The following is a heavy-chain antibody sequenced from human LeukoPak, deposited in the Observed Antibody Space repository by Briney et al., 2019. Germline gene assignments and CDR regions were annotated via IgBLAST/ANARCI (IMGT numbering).Heavy chain of an antibody. J-gene: IGHJ4*02. CDR2: IYGTGST. Sequence: PSETLSLTCAVSGYSLGKNYYWGWIRQPPGKGLEWIGRIYGTGSTSYNPSLMNRVTMSVDTSKNHFSLKLTSVTAADTAVYYCARYDSRGSASTRFDYRGQGILVTISS. CDR1: GYSLGKNYY. CDR3: ARYDSRGSASTRFDY. V-gene: IGHV4-38-2*01. D-gene: IGHD3-16*01.